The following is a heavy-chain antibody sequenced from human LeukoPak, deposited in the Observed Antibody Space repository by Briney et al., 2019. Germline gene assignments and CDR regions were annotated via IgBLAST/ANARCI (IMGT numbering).Heavy chain of an antibody. J-gene: IGHJ4*02. Sequence: GGSLRLSCEASGISVSSNYMSWVRRAPGKGLEWVSVIHSGVATYYADSVRGRFTISRDEAKNTLYLQMSNLRAEDTAVYYCAREVWIRGSYFDYWGQGTLVTVSS. CDR3: AREVWIRGSYFDY. CDR1: GISVSSNY. CDR2: IHSGVAT. D-gene: IGHD3-16*01. V-gene: IGHV3-66*01.